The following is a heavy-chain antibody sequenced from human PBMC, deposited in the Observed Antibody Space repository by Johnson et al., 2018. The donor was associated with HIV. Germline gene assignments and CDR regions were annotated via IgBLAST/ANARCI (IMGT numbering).Heavy chain of an antibody. Sequence: QEQLVESGGGVVQPGGSLRLSCAASGFTFTTYGMHWVRQAPGKGLEWVAFIRYDGSNKYYADSVKGRFTISRDNSKNTLYLQMNSLRAEDTAVYYCARDNFGGLNAFDIWGQGTMVTVSS. V-gene: IGHV3-30*02. CDR3: ARDNFGGLNAFDI. CDR1: GFTFTTYG. CDR2: IRYDGSNK. D-gene: IGHD3-10*01. J-gene: IGHJ3*02.